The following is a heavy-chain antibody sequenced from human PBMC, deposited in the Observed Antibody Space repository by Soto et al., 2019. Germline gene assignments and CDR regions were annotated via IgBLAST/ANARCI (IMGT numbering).Heavy chain of an antibody. CDR2: INQDGRGT. V-gene: IGHV3-7*03. J-gene: IGHJ4*02. Sequence: GGSLRLSCVASGFTFITSFMVWVRQAPGKGLEWVANINQDGRGTYYVASVEGRFTISRDNAKDSLYLQMNSLRAEDTAVYYCVGYFRGSGRYFFDYWGQGTLVTVSS. D-gene: IGHD6-19*01. CDR1: GFTFITSF. CDR3: VGYFRGSGRYFFDY.